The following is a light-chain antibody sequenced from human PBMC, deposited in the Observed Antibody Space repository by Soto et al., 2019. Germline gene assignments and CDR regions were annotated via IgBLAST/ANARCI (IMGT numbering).Light chain of an antibody. CDR3: SSYTSSTTYV. Sequence: QSALTRPASVSGSPGQSITISCTGTSSDVGGYKYVSWYQHHPGKGPKLMLYDVSNRPSGVSNRFSGSKSGNTASLTISGLQAEDEADYYCSSYTSSTTYVFGTGTKVTVL. J-gene: IGLJ1*01. CDR1: SSDVGGYKY. V-gene: IGLV2-14*01. CDR2: DVS.